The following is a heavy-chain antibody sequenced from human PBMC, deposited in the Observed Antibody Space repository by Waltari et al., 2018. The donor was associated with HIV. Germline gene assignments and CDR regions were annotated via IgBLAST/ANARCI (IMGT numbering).Heavy chain of an antibody. Sequence: EVQLAESGGGLVQPGGSLRLSCAASGFTFSSYNMNWVRQAPGRGREWLSSISNSSSARYYADSVKGRFTISRDNAKNSLYLQMNSLRDEDTAVYYCARDLVAPGNFFDYWGQGTLVTVSS. CDR3: ARDLVAPGNFFDY. CDR2: ISNSSSAR. J-gene: IGHJ4*02. V-gene: IGHV3-48*02. CDR1: GFTFSSYN. D-gene: IGHD5-12*01.